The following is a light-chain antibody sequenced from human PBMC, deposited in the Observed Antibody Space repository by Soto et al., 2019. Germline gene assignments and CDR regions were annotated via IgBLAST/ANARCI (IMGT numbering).Light chain of an antibody. V-gene: IGKV3-15*01. CDR2: DAS. CDR1: QSAISN. Sequence: IVMTQSPATLSVSPGERVTLSCRASQSAISNLAWYQQKPGQTPRLLIYDASTRATDIPARFSGSGSGTDFTPTISSLLSEDFAVYYCHQYYKWPLTFGGGTRLEI. CDR3: HQYYKWPLT. J-gene: IGKJ5*01.